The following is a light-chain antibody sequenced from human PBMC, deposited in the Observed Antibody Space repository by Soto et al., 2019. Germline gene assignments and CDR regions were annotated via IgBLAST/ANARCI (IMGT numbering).Light chain of an antibody. V-gene: IGLV2-18*02. Sequence: NNTDVGGYDRDFFYQNHPRKAPKMFIFEVYNHPSGISDRFSGSKSGDTASLTISGLQAEAEADYYCSSYTDSSNYVFGTGTKVTV. J-gene: IGLJ1*01. CDR2: EVY. CDR1: NTDVGGYDR. CDR3: SSYTDSSNYV.